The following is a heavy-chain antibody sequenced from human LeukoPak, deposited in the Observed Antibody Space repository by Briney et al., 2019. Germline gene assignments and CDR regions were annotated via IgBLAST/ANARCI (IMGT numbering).Heavy chain of an antibody. Sequence: GESLKISCKGSGYSFTSYWIGWVRQMPGKGLEWMGIIYPGDSDTRYSPSFQGQVTISADKSISTAYLQWSSLKASDTAMYYCARLNYYDSSGYHQPYYFDYWGQGTLVTVSS. CDR2: IYPGDSDT. V-gene: IGHV5-51*01. CDR1: GYSFTSYW. CDR3: ARLNYYDSSGYHQPYYFDY. D-gene: IGHD3-22*01. J-gene: IGHJ4*02.